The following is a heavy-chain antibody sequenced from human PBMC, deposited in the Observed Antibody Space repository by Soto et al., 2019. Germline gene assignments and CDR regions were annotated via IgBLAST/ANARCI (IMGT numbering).Heavy chain of an antibody. J-gene: IGHJ4*02. Sequence: QVHLVQSGAEVKKPGASVKVSCKGSGYGFTTYGITWVRQAPGQGLEWMAWISAHNGNTNYAQKLQGRVTVTRDTSTSTAYMELRSLRSDDTAVYYCARDGPPTDYWGQGTLVTVSS. V-gene: IGHV1-18*01. CDR3: ARDGPPTDY. CDR1: GYGFTTYG. CDR2: ISAHNGNT.